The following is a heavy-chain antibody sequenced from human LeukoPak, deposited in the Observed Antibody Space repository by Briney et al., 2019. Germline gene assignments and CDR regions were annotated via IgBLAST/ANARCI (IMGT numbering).Heavy chain of an antibody. D-gene: IGHD6-6*01. CDR2: IYYSGST. CDR3: ARDSTRPYWFDP. Sequence: SQTLSLTCTVSDGSISSDGYYWSWIRQHPGKGLEWIGYIYYSGSTYYNPSLKSRVTMSVDTSKNQFSLKLSSVTAADTAVYYCARDSTRPYWFDPWGQGTLVTVSS. V-gene: IGHV4-31*03. CDR1: DGSISSDGYY. J-gene: IGHJ5*02.